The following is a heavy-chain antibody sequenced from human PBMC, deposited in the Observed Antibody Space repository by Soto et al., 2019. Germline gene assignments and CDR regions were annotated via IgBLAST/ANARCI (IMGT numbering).Heavy chain of an antibody. D-gene: IGHD5-12*01. CDR1: GGSFSGYY. V-gene: IGHV4-34*01. Sequence: SETLSLTCAVYGGSFSGYYWSWIRQPPGKGLEWIGEINHSGITNYNPSLKSRVTISVDTSKNQFSLKLSSVTAADTAVYYCARGWRSGYRSNWFDPWGQGTLVTVSS. J-gene: IGHJ5*02. CDR3: ARGWRSGYRSNWFDP. CDR2: INHSGIT.